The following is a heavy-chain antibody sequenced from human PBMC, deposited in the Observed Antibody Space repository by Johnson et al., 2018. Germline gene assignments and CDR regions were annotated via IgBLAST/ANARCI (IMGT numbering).Heavy chain of an antibody. CDR3: AREPVRGGDFDY. D-gene: IGHD3-10*01. Sequence: VQLVQSGGGLVQPGGSLTLSCTASGFMLSNYWMSWVRQAQGKGLEWGAKINQDGSEQYYVGYMAGRFTLSRDNTKNSLYRQMNRLRVEDTAVYFLAREPVRGGDFDYWGQGTLVTVSS. CDR1: GFMLSNYW. CDR2: INQDGSEQ. V-gene: IGHV3-7*01. J-gene: IGHJ4*02.